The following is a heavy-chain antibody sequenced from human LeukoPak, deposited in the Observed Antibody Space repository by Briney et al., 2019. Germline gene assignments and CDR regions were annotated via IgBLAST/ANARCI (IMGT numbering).Heavy chain of an antibody. CDR3: ARGSSGWPYQDAFDI. J-gene: IGHJ3*02. CDR1: GYTFTSYD. V-gene: IGHV1-8*01. CDR2: MNPNSGNT. D-gene: IGHD6-19*01. Sequence: ASVKVSCKASGYTFTSYDINWVRQATGQGLEWMGWMNPNSGNTGYAQRFQGRLTMTRNTSISTAYMELSSLRSEDTAVYYCARGSSGWPYQDAFDIWGRGTMVAVSS.